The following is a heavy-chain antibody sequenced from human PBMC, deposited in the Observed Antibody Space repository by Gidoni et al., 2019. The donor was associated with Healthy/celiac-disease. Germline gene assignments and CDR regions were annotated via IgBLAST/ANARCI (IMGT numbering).Heavy chain of an antibody. J-gene: IGHJ4*02. CDR3: ARHTSIAAAGNFDY. V-gene: IGHV4-59*08. D-gene: IGHD6-13*01. CDR2: IYYSGST. Sequence: QVQLQESGPGLVKPSETLSLTCTVSGGSISSYYWSWIRQPPGKGLEWIGYIYYSGSTNYNPSLKSRVTISVDTSKNQFSLKLSSVTAADTAVYYCARHTSIAAAGNFDYWGQGTLVTVSS. CDR1: GGSISSYY.